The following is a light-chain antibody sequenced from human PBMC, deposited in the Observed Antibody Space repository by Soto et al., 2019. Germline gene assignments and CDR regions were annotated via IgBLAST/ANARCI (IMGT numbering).Light chain of an antibody. CDR2: DVS. CDR3: SSYTSSSLYV. J-gene: IGLJ1*01. Sequence: SALTQPASVSGSPGQSITISCTGTSSDVGGYNYVSWYQQHPGKAPKLMIYDVSNRPSGVSNRFSGSKSGNTASLTISGLQAEDEAYYYCSSYTSSSLYVFGTGTKVTVL. CDR1: SSDVGGYNY. V-gene: IGLV2-14*01.